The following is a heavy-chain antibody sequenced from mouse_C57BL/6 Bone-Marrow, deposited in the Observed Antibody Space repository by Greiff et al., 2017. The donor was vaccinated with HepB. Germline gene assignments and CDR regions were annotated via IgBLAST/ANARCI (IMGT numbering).Heavy chain of an antibody. V-gene: IGHV5-17*01. CDR1: GFTFSDYG. CDR2: ISSGSSTI. D-gene: IGHD1-1*01. Sequence: EVKLMESGGGLVKPGGSLKLSCAASGFTFSDYGMHWVRQAPEKGLEWVAYISSGSSTIYYADTVKGRFTISRDNAKNTLFLQMTSLRSEDTAMYYCARNNYGSSAWFAYWGQGTLVTVSA. J-gene: IGHJ3*01. CDR3: ARNNYGSSAWFAY.